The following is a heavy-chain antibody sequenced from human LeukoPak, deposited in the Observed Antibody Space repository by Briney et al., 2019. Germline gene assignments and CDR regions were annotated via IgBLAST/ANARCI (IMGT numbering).Heavy chain of an antibody. CDR2: INSDGSST. CDR1: GFTFSSNW. D-gene: IGHD3-10*01. Sequence: GGSLRLSCAASGFTFSSNWMHWVRQGPGKGLVWVSRINSDGSSTSYADSVKGRFTISRDNAKNTLYLQMNSLRAEDTAVYYCATYYYGSASSTKVDYWGQGTLVTVSS. J-gene: IGHJ4*02. V-gene: IGHV3-74*01. CDR3: ATYYYGSASSTKVDY.